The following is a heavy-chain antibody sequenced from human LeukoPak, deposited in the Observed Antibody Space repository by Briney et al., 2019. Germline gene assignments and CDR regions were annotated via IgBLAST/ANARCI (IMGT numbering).Heavy chain of an antibody. CDR2: INHSGST. J-gene: IGHJ2*01. V-gene: IGHV4-34*01. D-gene: IGHD6-19*01. CDR1: GGSFSGYY. Sequence: SETLSLTCAVYGGSFSGYYWSWIRQPPGEGLEWIGEINHSGSTNYNPSLKSRVTISVDTSKNQFSLKLSSVTAADTAVYYCARDVIAVAGSYWYFDLWGRGTLVTVSS. CDR3: ARDVIAVAGSYWYFDL.